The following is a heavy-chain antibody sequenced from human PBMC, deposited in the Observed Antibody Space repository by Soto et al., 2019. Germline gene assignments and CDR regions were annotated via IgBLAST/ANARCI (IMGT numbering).Heavy chain of an antibody. V-gene: IGHV5-51*01. CDR1: GYSFTTYW. D-gene: IGHD6-6*01. Sequence: RGESLKISCKGSGYSFTTYWIGWVRQMPGKGLEWMGIIYPGDSDTRYSPSFQGQVTISADRSISTAYLQWSSLKASDTAMYYCARTPYSSSADYYYYYGMDVWGQGTTVTVSS. CDR3: ARTPYSSSADYYYYYGMDV. CDR2: IYPGDSDT. J-gene: IGHJ6*02.